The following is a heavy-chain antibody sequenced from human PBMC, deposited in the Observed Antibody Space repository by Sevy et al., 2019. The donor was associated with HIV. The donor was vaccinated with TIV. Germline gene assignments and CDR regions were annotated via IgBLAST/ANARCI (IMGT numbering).Heavy chain of an antibody. V-gene: IGHV4-34*01. J-gene: IGHJ2*01. CDR3: ARGGDGVVPSPIIGLGPWTKYWYFDL. CDR1: GGSFSGYS. Sequence: SETLSLTCAVSGGSFSGYSWDWIRRPPGKGLEWIGEVNHSGSTNYNPSLKSRVTISVDTSKNQFSLKLNCVTAADTAVYYCARGGDGVVPSPIIGLGPWTKYWYFDLWGRGTLVTVSS. CDR2: VNHSGST. D-gene: IGHD3-3*01.